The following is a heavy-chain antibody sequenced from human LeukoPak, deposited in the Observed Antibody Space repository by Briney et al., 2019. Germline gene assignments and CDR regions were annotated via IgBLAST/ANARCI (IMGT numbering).Heavy chain of an antibody. J-gene: IGHJ4*02. D-gene: IGHD1-1*01. CDR3: SRDAHGDDVYDY. CDR2: IRRRGYGGTT. V-gene: IGHV3-49*04. Sequence: PGGSLRLSCTVSGFTFDDFAMTWVRQAPGKGLEWVGFIRRRGYGGTTDYAASVKGRFSISIDESKHIAYLQMNSLKAEDTAMYFCSRDAHGDDVYDYWGQGTLVTVSS. CDR1: GFTFDDFA.